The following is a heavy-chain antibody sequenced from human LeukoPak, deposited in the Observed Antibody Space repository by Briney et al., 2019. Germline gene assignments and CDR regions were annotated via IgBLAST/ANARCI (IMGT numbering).Heavy chain of an antibody. CDR1: GFTFSSYG. CDR3: ANYYYDSRGYYPD. CDR2: ISYDGSNK. D-gene: IGHD3-22*01. J-gene: IGHJ4*02. Sequence: GGSLRLSCAASGFTFSSYGMHWVRQAPGKGLEWVAVISYDGSNKYYADSVKGRFTISRDNSKNTLYLQMNSLRAEDTAVYYCANYYYDSRGYYPDWGQGTLVTVSS. V-gene: IGHV3-30*18.